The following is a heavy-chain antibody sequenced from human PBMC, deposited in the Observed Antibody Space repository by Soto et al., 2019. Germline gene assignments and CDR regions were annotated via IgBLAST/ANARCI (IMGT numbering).Heavy chain of an antibody. J-gene: IGHJ4*02. CDR1: GFSVSSSY. V-gene: IGHV3-53*01. CDR2: IYSGGST. D-gene: IGHD4-17*01. CDR3: ARKMTTVTTSFDE. Sequence: GGSLRLSCAASGFSVSSSYMSWVRQAPGKGLEWVSVIYSGGSTYYADSVKGRFTISRDNSKSTLYLQMYSLRAEDTAVYYCARKMTTVTTSFDECGQGTMVTVSS.